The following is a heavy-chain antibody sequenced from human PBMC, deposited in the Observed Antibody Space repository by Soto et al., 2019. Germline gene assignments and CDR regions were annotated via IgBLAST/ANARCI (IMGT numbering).Heavy chain of an antibody. Sequence: PGGSLRLSCVASGFSLSNYWMHWVRQAPGQGLVWVSRINSDESEPSYADSVKGRFTISRDNAENTLYLQMNSLRVEDTAVYYCARGDGDYHDGNGYLGRHWGQGTLVTVSS. V-gene: IGHV3-74*01. CDR3: ARGDGDYHDGNGYLGRH. J-gene: IGHJ4*02. D-gene: IGHD3-22*01. CDR2: INSDESEP. CDR1: GFSLSNYW.